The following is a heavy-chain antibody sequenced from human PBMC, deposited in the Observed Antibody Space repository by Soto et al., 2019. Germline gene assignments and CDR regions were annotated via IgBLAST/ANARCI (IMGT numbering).Heavy chain of an antibody. Sequence: PSETLSLTCAVSGGSISSSNWWSWVRQPPGKGLEWIGEIYHSGSTNYNPSLKSRVTISVDKSKNQFSLKLSSVTAADTAVYYCARDRRVDDYGDKRYYYYGMDVWGQGTTVTVSS. J-gene: IGHJ6*02. CDR3: ARDRRVDDYGDKRYYYYGMDV. CDR1: GGSISSSNW. D-gene: IGHD4-17*01. V-gene: IGHV4-4*02. CDR2: IYHSGST.